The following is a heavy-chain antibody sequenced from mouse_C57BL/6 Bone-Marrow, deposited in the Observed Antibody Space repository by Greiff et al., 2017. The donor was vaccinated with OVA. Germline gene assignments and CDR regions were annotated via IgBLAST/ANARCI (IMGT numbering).Heavy chain of an antibody. CDR2: IWRGGST. CDR3: AKRTGDYGSSSNYYAMDY. D-gene: IGHD1-1*01. Sequence: VKLVESGPGLVQPSQSLSITCTVSGFSLTSYGVHWVRQSPGKGLEWLGVIWRGGSTDYNAAFMSRLSITKDNSKSQVFFKMNSLQADDTAIYYCAKRTGDYGSSSNYYAMDYWGQGTSVTVSS. J-gene: IGHJ4*01. V-gene: IGHV2-5*01. CDR1: GFSLTSYG.